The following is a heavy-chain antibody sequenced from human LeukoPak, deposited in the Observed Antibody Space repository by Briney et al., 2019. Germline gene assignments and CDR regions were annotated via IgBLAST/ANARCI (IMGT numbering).Heavy chain of an antibody. Sequence: PGGSLRLSCAASGFTFNSHGMHWVRQAPGKGLQRVAFIRYDGSNTYYANSVKGRFTISRDNSKNTLSLQMNSLRAEDTAVYYCAKDPTQYYSGSGSSSWFDPWGQGTLVTVSS. CDR1: GFTFNSHG. CDR3: AKDPTQYYSGSGSSSWFDP. D-gene: IGHD3-10*01. CDR2: IRYDGSNT. J-gene: IGHJ5*02. V-gene: IGHV3-30*02.